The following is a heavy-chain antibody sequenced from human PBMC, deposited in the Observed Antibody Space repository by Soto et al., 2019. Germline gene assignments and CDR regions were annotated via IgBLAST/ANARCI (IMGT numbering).Heavy chain of an antibody. CDR2: ITDTGGDT. CDR3: ANGRATYGLLTHDY. D-gene: IGHD3-10*01. CDR1: GFTFGSRA. J-gene: IGHJ4*02. V-gene: IGHV3-23*01. Sequence: PGGSLRLSCVASGFTFGSRAMSWVRQAPGEGLEWVSTITDTGGDTKYADSVRGRFTISRDNSRNTLYLQMNSLTAEDTAVYYCANGRATYGLLTHDYWGQGTLVTVSS.